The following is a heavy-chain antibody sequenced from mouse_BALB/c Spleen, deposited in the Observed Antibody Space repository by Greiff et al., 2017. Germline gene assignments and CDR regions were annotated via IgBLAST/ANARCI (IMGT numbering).Heavy chain of an antibody. CDR3: ASYDGVWFAY. CDR1: GYSFTSYW. D-gene: IGHD2-12*01. CDR2: IDPSDSET. Sequence: QVQLQQSGPQLVRPGASVKISCKASGYSFTSYWMHWVKQRPGQGLEWIGMIDPSDSETRLNQKFKDKATLTVDKSSSTAYMQLSSPTSEDSAVYYCASYDGVWFAYWGQGTLVTVSA. J-gene: IGHJ3*01. V-gene: IGHV1S127*01.